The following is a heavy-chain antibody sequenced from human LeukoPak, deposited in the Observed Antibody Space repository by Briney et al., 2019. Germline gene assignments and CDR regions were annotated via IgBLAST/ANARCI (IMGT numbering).Heavy chain of an antibody. CDR2: IYSSGST. J-gene: IGHJ3*02. D-gene: IGHD3-22*01. Sequence: SETLSLTCTVSGGSISSGSYYWSWIRQPAGKGLEWIGRIYSSGSTNYNPSIKSRATISVDTPKNQFSLKLSSVTAADTAVYYCARVGGIYYDSSGYFDAFDIWGQGTMVTVSS. CDR3: ARVGGIYYDSSGYFDAFDI. V-gene: IGHV4-61*02. CDR1: GGSISSGSYY.